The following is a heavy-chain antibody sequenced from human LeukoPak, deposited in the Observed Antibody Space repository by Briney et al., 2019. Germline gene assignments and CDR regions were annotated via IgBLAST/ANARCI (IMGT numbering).Heavy chain of an antibody. J-gene: IGHJ6*02. CDR1: GFTFSSYA. V-gene: IGHV3-30-3*01. CDR2: ISYDGSNK. D-gene: IGHD3-3*01. Sequence: PGRSLRLSCAASGFTFSSYAMHWVRQASGKGLEWVAVISYDGSNKYYADSVKGRFTISRDNSKNTLYLQMNSLRAEDTAVYYCARVGSYYDFWSGYYGMDVWGQGTTVTVSS. CDR3: ARVGSYYDFWSGYYGMDV.